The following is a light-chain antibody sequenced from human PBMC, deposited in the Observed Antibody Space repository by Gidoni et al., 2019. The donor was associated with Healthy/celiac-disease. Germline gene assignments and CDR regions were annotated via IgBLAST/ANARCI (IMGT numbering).Light chain of an antibody. J-gene: IGKJ4*01. CDR3: QQYGSSPALT. CDR2: GAS. V-gene: IGKV3-20*01. CDR1: KSVSSSY. Sequence: EIVLTQSPGTLSLSPGERATFSCRASKSVSSSYLAWYQQKPGQAPRLLIYGASSRATGIPDRFSGSGSGTDFTLTISRLEPEDFAVYYCQQYGSSPALTFGGGTKVEIK.